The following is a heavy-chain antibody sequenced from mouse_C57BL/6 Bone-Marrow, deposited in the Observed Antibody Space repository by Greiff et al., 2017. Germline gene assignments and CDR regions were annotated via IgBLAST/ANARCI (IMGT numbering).Heavy chain of an antibody. CDR2: IRLKSDNYAT. V-gene: IGHV6-3*01. CDR1: GFTFSNYW. CDR3: TGSSGWYFDV. Sequence: EVQVVESGGGLVQPGGSMKLSCVASGFTFSNYWMNWVRQSPEKGLEWVAQIRLKSDNYATHYAESVKGRFTISRDDSKSSVYLQMNNLRAEDTGIYYCTGSSGWYFDVWGTGTTVTVSS. J-gene: IGHJ1*03.